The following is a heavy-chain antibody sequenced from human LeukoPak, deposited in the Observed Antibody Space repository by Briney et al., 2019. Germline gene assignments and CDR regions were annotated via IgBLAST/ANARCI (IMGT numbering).Heavy chain of an antibody. CDR3: AKEAGYNYAPLDY. CDR2: VSADGSVK. J-gene: IGHJ4*02. CDR1: GFTFSAYG. D-gene: IGHD5-18*01. V-gene: IGHV3-30*18. Sequence: PGRSLRLSCAASGFTFSAYGMNWVRQAPGKGLEWVAVVSADGSVKHYADSVKGRFTDSRDNSRNTLYLQINSLRVEDTAVYYCAKEAGYNYAPLDYWGQGTLVTVTS.